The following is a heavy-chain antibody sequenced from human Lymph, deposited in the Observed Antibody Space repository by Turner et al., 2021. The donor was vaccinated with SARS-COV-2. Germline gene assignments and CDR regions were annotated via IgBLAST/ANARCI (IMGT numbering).Heavy chain of an antibody. J-gene: IGHJ5*02. Sequence: QVQLVQSGAEVKKPGASVKVSCMASGYTFTRYDINWVRQATGQGLEWMGWMDPNSGNTGYAQKFQGRVTMNRNTSISTAYMKLSSLRSEDTAVYYCARAAQLTVWFDPWGQGTLVTVSS. D-gene: IGHD3-9*01. CDR1: GYTFTRYD. CDR3: ARAAQLTVWFDP. CDR2: MDPNSGNT. V-gene: IGHV1-8*01.